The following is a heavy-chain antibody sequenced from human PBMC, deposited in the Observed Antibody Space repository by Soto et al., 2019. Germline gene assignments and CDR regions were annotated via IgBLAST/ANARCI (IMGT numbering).Heavy chain of an antibody. Sequence: EVQLVESGGGLVQPGGSLKLSCVASGFTFSGAAMHWVRQASGKGLEWVGRIRTKVNSYATAYGASVKSRFTISRDDSKNTTYLQMNSLNSEDTAVYFCTTEPGHYWGQGTLVTVSS. V-gene: IGHV3-73*01. CDR1: GFTFSGAA. CDR2: IRTKVNSYAT. D-gene: IGHD3-10*01. J-gene: IGHJ4*02. CDR3: TTEPGHY.